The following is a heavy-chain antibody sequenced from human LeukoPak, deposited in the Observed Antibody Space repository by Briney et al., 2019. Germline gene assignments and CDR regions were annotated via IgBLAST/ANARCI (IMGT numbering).Heavy chain of an antibody. V-gene: IGHV4-59*08. J-gene: IGHJ5*02. CDR2: IYYSGST. CDR1: AGSISSYY. CDR3: ARRAAVAGDYNWFDP. D-gene: IGHD6-19*01. Sequence: SETLSLTCTVSAGSISSYYWSWIRQPPGKGLEWIGYIYYSGSTNYNPSLKSRVTISVDTSKNQFSLKLSSVTAADTAVYYCARRAAVAGDYNWFDPWGQGTLVTVSS.